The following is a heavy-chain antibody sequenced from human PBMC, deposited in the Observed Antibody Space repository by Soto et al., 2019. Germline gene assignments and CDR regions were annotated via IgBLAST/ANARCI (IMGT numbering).Heavy chain of an antibody. CDR1: GYTLTELS. J-gene: IGHJ3*02. Sequence: EASVKVSCKVSGYTLTELSMHWVRQAPGKGLEWMGGFDPEDGETIYAQKFQGRVTMTEDTSTDTAYMELSSLRSEDTAVYYCASLAVADVAFDIWGQGTMVTVSS. CDR2: FDPEDGET. V-gene: IGHV1-24*01. CDR3: ASLAVADVAFDI. D-gene: IGHD6-19*01.